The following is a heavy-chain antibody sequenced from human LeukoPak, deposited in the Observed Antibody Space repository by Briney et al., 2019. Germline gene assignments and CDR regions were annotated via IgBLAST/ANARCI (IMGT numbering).Heavy chain of an antibody. CDR1: GFSFNTYS. CDR2: ISSSDSYI. CDR3: ARQFCSGKSCYYKPFDY. J-gene: IGHJ4*02. Sequence: PGGSLRLSCAASGFSFNTYSMSWVRQAPGKGPEWVSSISSSDSYIYYADSVKGRFTVSRDNAENSLYPQMNSLRTEDTAVYYCARQFCSGKSCYYKPFDYWGQGTLVTVSS. V-gene: IGHV3-21*01. D-gene: IGHD2-15*01.